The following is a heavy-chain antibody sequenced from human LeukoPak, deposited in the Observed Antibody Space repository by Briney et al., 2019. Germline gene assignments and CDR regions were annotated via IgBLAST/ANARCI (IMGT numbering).Heavy chain of an antibody. CDR3: TTDRGGPAY. V-gene: IGHV3-49*04. J-gene: IGHJ4*02. CDR1: RLTFGDYA. D-gene: IGHD3-10*01. CDR2: IRSKAYGGTT. Sequence: GGSLRLSCTASRLTFGDYAMSWVRQAPGKRLEWVGFIRSKAYGGTTEYAASVKGRFTISRDDSKSIAYLQMNSLKTEDTAVYYCTTDRGGPAYWGQGTLVTVPS.